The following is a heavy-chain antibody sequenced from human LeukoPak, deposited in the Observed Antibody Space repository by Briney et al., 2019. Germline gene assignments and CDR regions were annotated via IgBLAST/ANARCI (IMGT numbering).Heavy chain of an antibody. Sequence: SETLSLSCSVSGGSIKSYYWSWVRQAAGKGLEWIGRIYPSGSTNYNPSLKSRVNMSEDTSKNHFSLSQRSVTAADTAVYYCARGLGVAAADSWGQGILVSVSS. J-gene: IGHJ4*02. D-gene: IGHD6-13*01. CDR1: GGSIKSYY. CDR2: IYPSGST. CDR3: ARGLGVAAADS. V-gene: IGHV4-4*07.